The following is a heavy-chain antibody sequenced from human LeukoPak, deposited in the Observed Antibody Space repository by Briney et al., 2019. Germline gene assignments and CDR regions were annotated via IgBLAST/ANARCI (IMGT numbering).Heavy chain of an antibody. D-gene: IGHD3-22*01. Sequence: PGGSLRLSCAASGFTFSHYWMSWVRQAPGKGLEWVANIKQEGSEKYYVDSVEGRFTISRDNAKNSLYLQMNSLRAEDTAVYYCARGTYYYDSSGYYVFDSWGQGTLVTVSS. CDR2: IKQEGSEK. CDR1: GFTFSHYW. V-gene: IGHV3-7*04. CDR3: ARGTYYYDSSGYYVFDS. J-gene: IGHJ4*02.